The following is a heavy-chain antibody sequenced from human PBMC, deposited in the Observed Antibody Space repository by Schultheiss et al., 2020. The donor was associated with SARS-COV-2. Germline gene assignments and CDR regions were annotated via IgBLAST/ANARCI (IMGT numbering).Heavy chain of an antibody. CDR3: ARGQRFLNY. J-gene: IGHJ4*02. D-gene: IGHD3-3*01. Sequence: GESLKISCAASGFTFSSYGMHWVRQAPGKGLEWVAVIWYDGSNKYYADSVKGRFTISRDNSKNTLFLQMNSLRAEDTAVYYCARGQRFLNYWGQGTLVTVSS. CDR1: GFTFSSYG. CDR2: IWYDGSNK. V-gene: IGHV3-33*01.